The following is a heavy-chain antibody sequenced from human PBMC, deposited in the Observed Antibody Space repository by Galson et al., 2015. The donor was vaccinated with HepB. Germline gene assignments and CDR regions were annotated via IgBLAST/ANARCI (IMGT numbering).Heavy chain of an antibody. CDR2: IKQDGSEK. D-gene: IGHD3-3*01. CDR1: GFTFSSYW. J-gene: IGHJ4*02. CDR3: ASESGYYFY. Sequence: SLRLSCAASGFTFSSYWMSWVRQAPGKGLEWVANIKQDGSEKNYVDSVKGRFTISRDNAKNALYLQMNSLRAEDTAVYYCASESGYYFYWGQGALVTVSS. V-gene: IGHV3-7*01.